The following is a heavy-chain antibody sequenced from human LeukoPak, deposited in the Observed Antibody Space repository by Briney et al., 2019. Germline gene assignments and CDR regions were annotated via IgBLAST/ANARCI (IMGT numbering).Heavy chain of an antibody. CDR3: ARGRVGYCSGGSCYCWFDP. CDR1: GGSISSYY. J-gene: IGHJ5*02. Sequence: SETLSLTCTVSGGSISSYYWSWIRQPAGKGLEWIGRIYTSGSTNYNPSLKSQVTMSVDTSKNQFSLKLSSVTAADTAVYYCARGRVGYCSGGSCYCWFDPWGQGTLVTVSS. CDR2: IYTSGST. D-gene: IGHD2-15*01. V-gene: IGHV4-4*07.